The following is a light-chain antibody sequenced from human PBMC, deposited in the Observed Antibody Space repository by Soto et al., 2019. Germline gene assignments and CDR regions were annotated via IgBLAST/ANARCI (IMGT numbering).Light chain of an antibody. Sequence: SVLTQPRSVSGSPGQSVTTSCTGTGNDVGAYNYVSWYQQHPGRPPKLMIYDVAGWPSGVPDRFSGSKSGNTASLTISGLQAEDEADYYCSSFASTHTYVFVTGTKVTVL. CDR3: SSFASTHTYV. CDR2: DVA. V-gene: IGLV2-11*01. J-gene: IGLJ1*01. CDR1: GNDVGAYNY.